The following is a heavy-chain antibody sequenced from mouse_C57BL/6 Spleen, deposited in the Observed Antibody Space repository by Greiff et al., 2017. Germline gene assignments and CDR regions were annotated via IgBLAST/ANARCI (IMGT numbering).Heavy chain of an antibody. D-gene: IGHD2-10*02. J-gene: IGHJ3*01. CDR2: ISPRSGNT. CDR3: ARGYGNYGRFAY. Sequence: VKLMESGAELARPGASVKLSCKASGYTFTSYGISWAKQRTGQGLEWIGEISPRSGNTYYNEKFKGKATLTADKSSSTAYMGLRSLTSEDSAVYFCARGYGNYGRFAYWGQGTLVTVSA. CDR1: GYTFTSYG. V-gene: IGHV1-81*01.